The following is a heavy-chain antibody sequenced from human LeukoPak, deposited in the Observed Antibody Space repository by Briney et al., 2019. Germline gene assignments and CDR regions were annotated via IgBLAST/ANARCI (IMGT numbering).Heavy chain of an antibody. V-gene: IGHV3-30*18. D-gene: IGHD6-19*01. CDR2: ISYDGSNK. Sequence: GGSLRLSCAASGFTFSSYGLHWVRQAPGKGLEWVAVISYDGSNKYYADSVKGRFTISRDNSKNTLYLQMNSLRAEDTAVYYCAKDNSSGFDYWGQGTLVTVSS. CDR1: GFTFSSYG. CDR3: AKDNSSGFDY. J-gene: IGHJ4*02.